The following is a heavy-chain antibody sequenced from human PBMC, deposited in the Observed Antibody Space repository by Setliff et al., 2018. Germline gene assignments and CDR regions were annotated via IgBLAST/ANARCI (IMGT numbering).Heavy chain of an antibody. CDR3: ARDGDNYYDSSGYYLNHAFDI. J-gene: IGHJ3*02. CDR2: IIPIFGTA. CDR1: GGTFSSYA. Sequence: SVKVSCKASGGTFSSYAISWVRQAPGQGLEWMGGIIPIFGTANYAQKFQGRVTITADESTSTAYMELSSLRSEDTAVYYCARDGDNYYDSSGYYLNHAFDIWGQGTMVTISS. D-gene: IGHD3-22*01. V-gene: IGHV1-69*13.